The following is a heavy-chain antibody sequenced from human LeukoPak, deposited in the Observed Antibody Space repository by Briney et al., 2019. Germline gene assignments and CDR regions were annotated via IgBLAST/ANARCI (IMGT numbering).Heavy chain of an antibody. CDR2: IYYSGST. V-gene: IGHV4-59*01. CDR1: GGSISSNY. D-gene: IGHD2-15*01. CDR3: AREECSGGVNCGPFDY. J-gene: IGHJ4*02. Sequence: PSETLSLTCTVSGGSISSNYWSWIQQPPGKGLEWIGYIYYSGSTNYNPSLKSRVTISIDTSKNQFSLKLSSVTAADTAVYYCAREECSGGVNCGPFDYWGQGTLVTVSS.